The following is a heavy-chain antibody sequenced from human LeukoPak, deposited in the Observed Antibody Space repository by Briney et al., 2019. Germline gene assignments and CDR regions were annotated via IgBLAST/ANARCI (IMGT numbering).Heavy chain of an antibody. J-gene: IGHJ4*02. CDR3: ARDFSWRQFDY. CDR1: GFTAGFTFSTSY. V-gene: IGHV3-7*01. Sequence: GGSLRLSCETSGFTAGFTFSTSYMTWVRQAPGMGLEWVAEIGPDGSGPVYVDSVKGRFTISRDNAKNSLYLQMNSLRVEETAVYYCARDFSWRQFDYWGLGTLVTVSP. CDR2: IGPDGSGP.